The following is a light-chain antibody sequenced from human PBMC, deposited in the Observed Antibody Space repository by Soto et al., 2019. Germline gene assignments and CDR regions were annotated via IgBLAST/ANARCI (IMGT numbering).Light chain of an antibody. V-gene: IGKV3-20*01. J-gene: IGKJ1*01. CDR2: GAS. Sequence: EIVLTQSPGTLSLSPGERATLSCRASQSVSSSYLAWYQQKPGQAPRLLIYGASSRATGIPDRFSGSGSGTDFTLTISGLEPEDFAVYYCQHYGSSWTFGQGTKVDIK. CDR3: QHYGSSWT. CDR1: QSVSSSY.